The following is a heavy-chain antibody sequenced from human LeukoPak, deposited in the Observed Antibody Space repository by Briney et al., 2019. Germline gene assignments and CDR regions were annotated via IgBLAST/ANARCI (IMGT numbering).Heavy chain of an antibody. J-gene: IGHJ6*03. V-gene: IGHV3-11*01. Sequence: GGSLRLSCAASGFTFSDYYMSWIRQAPGKGLEWVSYISSSGSTIYYADSVKGRFTIPRDNAKNSLYLQMNSLRAEDTAVYYCASGPVAAYYYYYYMDVWGKGTTVTVSS. CDR3: ASGPVAAYYYYYYMDV. D-gene: IGHD6-19*01. CDR2: ISSSGSTI. CDR1: GFTFSDYY.